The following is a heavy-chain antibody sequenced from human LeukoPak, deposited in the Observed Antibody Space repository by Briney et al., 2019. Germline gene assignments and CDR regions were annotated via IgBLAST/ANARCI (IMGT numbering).Heavy chain of an antibody. CDR2: INRNSDKV. CDR3: TKDRYCPSTNCPVDY. V-gene: IGHV3-9*01. J-gene: IGHJ4*02. D-gene: IGHD2-2*01. Sequence: GGSLRLSCAGYGFTFDEYALHWVRQAPGKGLEWVSGINRNSDKVGYADSVKGRFTISRDNARNFLYLQINSLRLEDTAMYYCTKDRYCPSTNCPVDYWGQGTLVTVSS. CDR1: GFTFDEYA.